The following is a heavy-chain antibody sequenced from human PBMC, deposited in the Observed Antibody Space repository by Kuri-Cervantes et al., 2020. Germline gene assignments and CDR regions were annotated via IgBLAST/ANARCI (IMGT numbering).Heavy chain of an antibody. D-gene: IGHD3-3*01. Sequence: SETLSLTCTVSGGSISSYYWNWIRQPPGKGLEWIGYLYYGGSTSYNPSLESRVTISVDKSKNQFSLKLSSVTAADTAVYYCASHRGITIFGVVIARHMDVWGKGTTVTVSS. CDR3: ASHRGITIFGVVIARHMDV. CDR2: LYYGGST. CDR1: GGSISSYY. V-gene: IGHV4-59*12. J-gene: IGHJ6*03.